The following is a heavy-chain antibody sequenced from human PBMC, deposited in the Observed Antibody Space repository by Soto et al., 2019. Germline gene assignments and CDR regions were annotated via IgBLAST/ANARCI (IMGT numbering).Heavy chain of an antibody. V-gene: IGHV3-23*01. CDR3: AKFSGWGGSYSIDY. J-gene: IGHJ4*02. Sequence: GGSLRLSCAASGFTFSSYAMSWVRQAPGKGLEWVSAISGSGGSTYYADSVKGRFTISRDNSKNTLYLQMNSLRAEDTAVYYCAKFSGWGGSYSIDYWGQGTLVTVSS. CDR1: GFTFSSYA. CDR2: ISGSGGST. D-gene: IGHD1-26*01.